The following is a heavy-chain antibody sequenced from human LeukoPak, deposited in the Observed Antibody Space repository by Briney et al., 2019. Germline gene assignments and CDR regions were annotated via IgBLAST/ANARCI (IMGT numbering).Heavy chain of an antibody. Sequence: GGSLRLSCAASGFTFSSYAMHWVRQAPGKGLEWVAVISYDGSNKYYADSVKGRFTISRDNSKNTLYLQMNSLRAEDTAVYYCASCSGGSCYVLSWFDPWGQGTLVTVSS. V-gene: IGHV3-30*04. CDR3: ASCSGGSCYVLSWFDP. D-gene: IGHD2-15*01. CDR1: GFTFSSYA. CDR2: ISYDGSNK. J-gene: IGHJ5*02.